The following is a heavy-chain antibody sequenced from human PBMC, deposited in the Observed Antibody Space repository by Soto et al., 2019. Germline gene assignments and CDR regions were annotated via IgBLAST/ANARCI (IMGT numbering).Heavy chain of an antibody. J-gene: IGHJ4*01. CDR3: ARGEQYSGRIFDY. V-gene: IGHV6-1*01. Sequence: PSQTLSFTCAITGDSVSSNSVGWSWVRQSPSRGLEWLGRTYYRSKWYYEYAVSVRGRITINPDTSKNQYSLQLNSVTPEDTAVYFCARGEQYSGRIFDYWGQGTLVTVS. D-gene: IGHD1-26*01. CDR2: TYYRSKWYY. CDR1: GDSVSSNSVG.